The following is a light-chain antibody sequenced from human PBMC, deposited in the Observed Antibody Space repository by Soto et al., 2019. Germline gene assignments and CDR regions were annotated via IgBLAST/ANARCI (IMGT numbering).Light chain of an antibody. J-gene: IGKJ1*01. CDR3: QQYNNWPPDRT. Sequence: EIVMTQSPATLSVSPGERATLSCRASQSVGSNLASYQQKPGQAPRLLIYGASTRATGIPARFSGSGSGTEFTLTISSLQSEDFAIYFCQQYNNWPPDRTFGQGTKVEIK. CDR2: GAS. V-gene: IGKV3-15*01. CDR1: QSVGSN.